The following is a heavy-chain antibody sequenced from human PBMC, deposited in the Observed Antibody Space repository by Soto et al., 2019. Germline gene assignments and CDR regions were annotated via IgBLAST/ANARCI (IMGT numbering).Heavy chain of an antibody. J-gene: IGHJ6*02. CDR1: GYTFTNYG. Sequence: ASVKVSCKASGYTFTNYGITWVRRAPGQGFEWMGWISVYNGNTNYAQNLQGRVTMTRDTSTSTVYMELSSLRSEDTAVYYCARGGHIVVVTAIDYYVMDVWVQGTTVTVSS. CDR3: ARGGHIVVVTAIDYYVMDV. D-gene: IGHD2-21*02. CDR2: ISVYNGNT. V-gene: IGHV1-18*01.